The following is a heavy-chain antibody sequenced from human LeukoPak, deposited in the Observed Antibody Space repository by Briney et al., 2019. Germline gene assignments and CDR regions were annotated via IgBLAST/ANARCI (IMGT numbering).Heavy chain of an antibody. CDR3: ARSGSGYYYYFDY. J-gene: IGHJ4*02. CDR2: IYHSGST. D-gene: IGHD3-22*01. Sequence: SETLSLTCAVSGGSISSGGYSWSWIRQPPGKGLEWIGYIYHSGSTYYNPSLKSRVTISVDRSKNQSSLKLSSVTAADTAAYYCARSGSGYYYYFDYWGQGTLVTVSS. CDR1: GGSISSGGYS. V-gene: IGHV4-30-2*01.